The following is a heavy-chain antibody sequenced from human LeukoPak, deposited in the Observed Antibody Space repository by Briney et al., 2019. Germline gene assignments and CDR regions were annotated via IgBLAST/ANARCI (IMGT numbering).Heavy chain of an antibody. V-gene: IGHV4-59*01. CDR1: GGSISSYY. D-gene: IGHD6-13*01. Sequence: SGTLSLTCTVSGGSISSYYWSWIRQPPGKGLEWIGYIYYSGSTNYNPSLKSRVTISVDTSKNQFSLKLSSVTAADTAVYYCARDKPRVVSSSWYGWFDPWGQGTLVTVSS. CDR3: ARDKPRVVSSSWYGWFDP. CDR2: IYYSGST. J-gene: IGHJ5*02.